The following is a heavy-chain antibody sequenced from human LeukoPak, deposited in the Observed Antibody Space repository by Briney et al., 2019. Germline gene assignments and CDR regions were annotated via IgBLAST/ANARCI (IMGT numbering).Heavy chain of an antibody. J-gene: IGHJ6*02. CDR3: AREGRGYRYCYYYDYDMDV. D-gene: IGHD5-18*01. Sequence: ASVKVSCKASGYTFTSYGISWVRQAPGQGLEWMGWISGYNGNINYAQKFQGRVTMTTDTSTSTAYMELRSLRSDDTAVYYCAREGRGYRYCYYYDYDMDVWGQGTTVTVSS. V-gene: IGHV1-18*01. CDR1: GYTFTSYG. CDR2: ISGYNGNI.